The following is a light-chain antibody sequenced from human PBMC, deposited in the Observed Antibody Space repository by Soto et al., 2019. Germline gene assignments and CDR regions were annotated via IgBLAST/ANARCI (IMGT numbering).Light chain of an antibody. CDR1: QSVSHY. CDR2: DVS. CDR3: QQRSEWPLCT. J-gene: IGKJ2*02. V-gene: IGKV3-11*01. Sequence: EIILTQSPATLSLSPGDRATLSCRASQSVSHYLAWYQQKPGQAPRLLIYDVSNRATGIPARFSGGGSGTAFTLTISSLEPEDFAVYFCQQRSEWPLCTFGQGTKLEIK.